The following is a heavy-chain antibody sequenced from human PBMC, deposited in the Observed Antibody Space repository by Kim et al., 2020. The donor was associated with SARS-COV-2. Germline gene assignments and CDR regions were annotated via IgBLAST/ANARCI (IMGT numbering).Heavy chain of an antibody. CDR3: ATLWFGELHYYYGMDV. V-gene: IGHV4-39*01. Sequence: SLKSRVTISVDTSKNQFSLKLSAGTAADTAVYYCATLWFGELHYYYGMDVWGQGTTVTVSS. D-gene: IGHD3-10*01. J-gene: IGHJ6*02.